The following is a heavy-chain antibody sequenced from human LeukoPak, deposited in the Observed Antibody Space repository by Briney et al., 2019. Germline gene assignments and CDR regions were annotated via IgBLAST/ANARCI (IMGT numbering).Heavy chain of an antibody. V-gene: IGHV3-23*01. D-gene: IGHD3-22*01. Sequence: PGGSLRLSCAASGFTFSGYAMSWVRQTPGKGLEWVSGISDDGISTYYADSVKGRFTISRDNSKNTVYVQMNSLRAKDTAVYYCAKVTYDSSGYEDWFDPWGQGTLVTVSS. J-gene: IGHJ5*02. CDR2: ISDDGIST. CDR1: GFTFSGYA. CDR3: AKVTYDSSGYEDWFDP.